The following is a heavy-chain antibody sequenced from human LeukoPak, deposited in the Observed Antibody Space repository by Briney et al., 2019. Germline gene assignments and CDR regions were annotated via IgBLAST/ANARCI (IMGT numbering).Heavy chain of an antibody. Sequence: GASVKVSCKASGYTFTGYYMHWVRQAPGQGLEWMGGFDPEDGETIYAQKFQGRVTMTEDTSTDTAYMELSSLRSEDTAVYYCATVERYNWNDAPFDYWGQGTLVTVSS. CDR1: GYTFTGYY. CDR2: FDPEDGET. D-gene: IGHD1-20*01. CDR3: ATVERYNWNDAPFDY. J-gene: IGHJ4*02. V-gene: IGHV1-24*01.